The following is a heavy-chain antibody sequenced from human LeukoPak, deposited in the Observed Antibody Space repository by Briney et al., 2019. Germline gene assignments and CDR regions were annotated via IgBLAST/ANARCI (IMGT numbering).Heavy chain of an antibody. J-gene: IGHJ4*02. CDR3: AKETLAYCGGDCYSVAFDY. Sequence: PGRSLRLSCAASGFTFSSYGMHWVRQAPGKGLEWVAVISYDGSNKYYADSVKGRFTISRDNSKNTLYLQMNSLRAEDTAVYYCAKETLAYCGGDCYSVAFDYWGQGTLVTVSS. CDR2: ISYDGSNK. V-gene: IGHV3-30*18. CDR1: GFTFSSYG. D-gene: IGHD2-21*02.